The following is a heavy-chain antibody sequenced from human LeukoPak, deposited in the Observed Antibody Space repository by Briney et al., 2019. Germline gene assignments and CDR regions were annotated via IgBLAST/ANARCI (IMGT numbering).Heavy chain of an antibody. V-gene: IGHV1-3*01. CDR2: INAGNGNT. CDR3: ARVDTLYYDILTGP. D-gene: IGHD3-9*01. J-gene: IGHJ5*02. Sequence: ASVKVSCKASGYTFTRYAMHWERQAPGQRLEWMGWINAGNGNTKYSQKSQGRVTITRDTSASTAYMELSSLRSEDTAVYYCARVDTLYYDILTGPWGQGTLVTVSS. CDR1: GYTFTRYA.